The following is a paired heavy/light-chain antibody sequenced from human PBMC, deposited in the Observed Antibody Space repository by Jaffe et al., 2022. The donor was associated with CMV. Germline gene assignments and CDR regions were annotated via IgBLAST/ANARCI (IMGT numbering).Light chain of an antibody. CDR3: QQSYSTSYT. J-gene: IGKJ2*01. CDR2: AAS. CDR1: QSISSY. V-gene: IGKV1-39*01. Sequence: DIQMTQSPSSLSASVGDRVTITCRASQSISSYLNWYQQKPGKAPKLLIYAASSLQSGVPSRFSGSGSGTDFTLTISSLQPEDFATYYCQQSYSTSYTFGQGTKLEIK.
Heavy chain of an antibody. CDR1: GFTFSSYA. J-gene: IGHJ4*02. CDR2: ISSNGGST. CDR3: VTGYYDSSGYQGYFDY. D-gene: IGHD3-22*01. Sequence: EVQLVESGGGLVQPGGSLRLSCSASGFTFSSYAMHWVRQAPGKGLEYVSAISSNGGSTYYADSVKGRFTISRDNSKNTLYLQMSSLRAEDTAVYYCVTGYYDSSGYQGYFDYWGQGTLVTVSS. V-gene: IGHV3-64D*06.